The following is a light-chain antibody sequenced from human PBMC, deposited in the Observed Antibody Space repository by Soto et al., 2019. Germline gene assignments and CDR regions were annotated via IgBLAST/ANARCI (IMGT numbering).Light chain of an antibody. J-gene: IGKJ1*01. CDR1: QSVSSN. V-gene: IGKV3-15*01. CDR2: GAF. CDR3: QQYNDWPLT. Sequence: EILMTQSPSTLAVSPGERATLSCRASQSVSSNLAWYQQKPGQAPSLLIYGAFTRATGIPARFSGTGSGTEFTLTISSLPSEDFEIYYCQQYNDWPLTFGQGTKVDIK.